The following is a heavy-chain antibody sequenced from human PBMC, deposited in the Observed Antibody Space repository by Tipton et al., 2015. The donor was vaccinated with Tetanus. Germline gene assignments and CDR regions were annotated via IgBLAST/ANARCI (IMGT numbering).Heavy chain of an antibody. CDR1: GVSVRNDKYQ. J-gene: IGHJ6*02. Sequence: TLSLTCTVSGVSVRNDKYQWNWIRQSPGLGLEWLAYISGGRMTNSNYSHKSRITISQDSSRNQFSLKLSSVTAADTAVYYCARGDYYGSGTYDVWGQGTTVTVPS. CDR2: ISGGRMT. CDR3: ARGDYYGSGTYDV. D-gene: IGHD3-10*01. V-gene: IGHV4-61*01.